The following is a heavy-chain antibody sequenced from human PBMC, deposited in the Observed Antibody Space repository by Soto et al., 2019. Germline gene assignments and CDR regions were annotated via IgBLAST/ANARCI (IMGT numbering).Heavy chain of an antibody. J-gene: IGHJ6*02. CDR1: GYTFTSYY. CDR3: ARELGPGYDFWSGYYNEAYYYYGMDV. Sequence: QVQLVQSGAEVKKPGASVKVSCKASGYTFTSYYMHWVRQAPGQGLEWMGIINPSGGSTSYAQKFQGRVTMTRDTSTSTVYMELSSLRSEDTAVYYCARELGPGYDFWSGYYNEAYYYYGMDVWGQGTTVTVSS. CDR2: INPSGGST. V-gene: IGHV1-46*01. D-gene: IGHD3-3*01.